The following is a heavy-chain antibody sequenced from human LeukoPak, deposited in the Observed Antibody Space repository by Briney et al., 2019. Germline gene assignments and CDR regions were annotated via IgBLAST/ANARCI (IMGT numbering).Heavy chain of an antibody. J-gene: IGHJ3*02. CDR3: ARERTYDILTGSPYDTFDI. Sequence: SETLSLTCTVSGGYIGSYYWSWIRQPAGKGLEWIGRIYTSGSTNYNPSLKSRVTMSVDTSKNQFSLKLSSVTAADTAVYYCARERTYDILTGSPYDTFDIWGQGTMVTVSS. CDR1: GGYIGSYY. V-gene: IGHV4-4*07. D-gene: IGHD3-9*01. CDR2: IYTSGST.